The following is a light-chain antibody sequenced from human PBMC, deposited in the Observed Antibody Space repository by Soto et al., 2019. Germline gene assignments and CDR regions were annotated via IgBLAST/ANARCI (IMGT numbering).Light chain of an antibody. CDR1: QSVSSY. CDR2: DAS. CDR3: QQRSNWPT. Sequence: EIVLTQSPSTLSSSPGERATLTCRASQSVSSYLAWYQQKPGQAPRLLIYDASNRATGLPARFSGSGSGTDFTLTISRLEHEDFAVYYCQQRSNWPTFGQGTRLEIK. V-gene: IGKV3-11*01. J-gene: IGKJ5*01.